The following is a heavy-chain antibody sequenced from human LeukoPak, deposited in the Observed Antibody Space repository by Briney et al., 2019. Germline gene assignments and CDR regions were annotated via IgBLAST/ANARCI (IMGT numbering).Heavy chain of an antibody. V-gene: IGHV2-70*01. CDR1: GFSLSTSGMC. Sequence: SGPALVHPTQPLTLTCTFSGFSLSTSGMCVTWIRQPPEKALESLALIDWDDDKYYYTSLKTRLTISKDTSKNQVVLTMTNMDPVETATYSCARIRGSRYYLDYWGQGALVTVSS. CDR3: ARIRGSRYYLDY. J-gene: IGHJ4*02. D-gene: IGHD2-2*01. CDR2: IDWDDDK.